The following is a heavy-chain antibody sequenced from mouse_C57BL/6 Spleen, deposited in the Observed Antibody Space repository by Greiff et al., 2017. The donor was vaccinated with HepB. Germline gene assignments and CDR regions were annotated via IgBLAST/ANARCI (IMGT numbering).Heavy chain of an antibody. Sequence: QVQLQQSGAELVKPGASVKMSCKASGYTFTSYWITWVKQRPGQGLEWIGDIYPGSGSTNYNEKFKSKATLTVDTSSSTAYMQLSSLTSEDSAVYYCARGDYGSPAWFAYWGQGTLVTVSA. CDR2: IYPGSGST. CDR1: GYTFTSYW. V-gene: IGHV1-55*01. CDR3: ARGDYGSPAWFAY. D-gene: IGHD1-1*01. J-gene: IGHJ3*01.